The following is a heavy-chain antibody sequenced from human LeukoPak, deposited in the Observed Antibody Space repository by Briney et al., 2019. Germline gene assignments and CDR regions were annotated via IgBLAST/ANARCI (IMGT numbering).Heavy chain of an antibody. J-gene: IGHJ4*02. V-gene: IGHV4-59*05. CDR3: AMGTHYYDSGGYGYFDY. Sequence: SETLSLTCTVSGGSIDSYYWSWIRQPPGKGLEWIGSMSYSGSTHYNPSLKSRVTISVDTSKNQFSLKLSSMTATDTAVYHCAMGTHYYDSGGYGYFDYWGQRTLVTVSS. CDR2: MSYSGST. CDR1: GGSIDSYY. D-gene: IGHD3-22*01.